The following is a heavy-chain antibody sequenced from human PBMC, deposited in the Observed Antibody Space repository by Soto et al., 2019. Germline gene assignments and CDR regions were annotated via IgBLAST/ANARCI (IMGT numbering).Heavy chain of an antibody. Sequence: EVQLLESGGGLVQPGGSLRLSCAASGFTFSSYAMSWVRQAPGKGLEWVSAISGSGGSTYYAASVKGRFTISRDNSKNTLYLRMNSLRAEDTAVYYCAKGEWELLNWLDPWGQGTLVTVSS. J-gene: IGHJ5*02. CDR2: ISGSGGST. CDR3: AKGEWELLNWLDP. CDR1: GFTFSSYA. D-gene: IGHD1-26*01. V-gene: IGHV3-23*01.